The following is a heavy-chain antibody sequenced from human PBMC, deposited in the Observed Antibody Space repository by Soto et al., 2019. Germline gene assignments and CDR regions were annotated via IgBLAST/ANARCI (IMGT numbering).Heavy chain of an antibody. J-gene: IGHJ4*02. V-gene: IGHV4-59*01. CDR2: IHYSGST. Sequence: SETLSLTCTVSGDSISTFYWSWIRQPPGKGLEWIGYIHYSGSTNYNPSLKSQVIISVDTSKNQFSLKLSSVTAADTAVYFCARVRSNLFDYWGREPWSPSPQ. CDR3: ARVRSNLFDY. CDR1: GDSISTFY. D-gene: IGHD3-3*01.